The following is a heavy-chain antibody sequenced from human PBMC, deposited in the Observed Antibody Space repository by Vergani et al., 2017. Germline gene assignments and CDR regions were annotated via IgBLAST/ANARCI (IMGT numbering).Heavy chain of an antibody. V-gene: IGHV3-23*01. CDR3: AKANPRNSGYDYLYYYHAMDV. D-gene: IGHD5-12*01. Sequence: EVQLLESGGDLVQPGGSLRLSCAASGFTFNHYAMNWVRQAPGKGLEWVSGISGSGGSTYYAGSVKGRFTICRDSSKNTLYLQMNSLSAGDTAVYYCAKANPRNSGYDYLYYYHAMDVWCQGTTVTVSS. J-gene: IGHJ6*02. CDR2: ISGSGGST. CDR1: GFTFNHYA.